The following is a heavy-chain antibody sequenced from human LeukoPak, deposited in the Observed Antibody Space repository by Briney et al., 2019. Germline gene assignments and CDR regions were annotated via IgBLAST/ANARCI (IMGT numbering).Heavy chain of an antibody. D-gene: IGHD3-9*01. CDR3: AREAAYYDILTGYYTYYFDY. Sequence: GASVKVSCEASGYTFTSYDINWVRPATGQGLEWMGWMNPNSGNTGYAQKFQGRVTMTRNTSISTAYMELSSLRSEDTAVYYCAREAAYYDILTGYYTYYFDYWGQGTLVTVSS. CDR2: MNPNSGNT. V-gene: IGHV1-8*01. CDR1: GYTFTSYD. J-gene: IGHJ4*02.